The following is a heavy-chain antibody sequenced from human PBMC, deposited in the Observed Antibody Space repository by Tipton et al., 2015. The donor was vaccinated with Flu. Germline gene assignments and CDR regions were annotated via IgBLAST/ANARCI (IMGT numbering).Heavy chain of an antibody. V-gene: IGHV4-39*01. J-gene: IGHJ4*02. CDR1: SGSIRSTNYF. CDR3: ARLSYYDVDLKNFYFDH. D-gene: IGHD3-10*02. Sequence: TLSLTCTVSSGSIRSTNYFCAWIRQPPGKRLELIGSIYPSGTTYYNPSLKSRVTISVDTSKGQFSLKLRSGTAADTAVYYCARLSYYDVDLKNFYFDHWGQGALVTVSS. CDR2: IYPSGTT.